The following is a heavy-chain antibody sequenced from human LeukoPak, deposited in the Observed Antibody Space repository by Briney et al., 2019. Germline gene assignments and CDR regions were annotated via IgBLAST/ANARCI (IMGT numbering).Heavy chain of an antibody. Sequence: PSETLSLTCTVSGYSISSGYYWGWIRQPPGKGLEWIGSIFHSGSTYYNPSLKSRVSLSLDMSKNQLSLRLNSVTAADTAVYYCAKSNGYGLIDIWGQGTMVTVSS. V-gene: IGHV4-38-2*02. CDR1: GYSISSGYY. CDR2: IFHSGST. J-gene: IGHJ3*02. CDR3: AKSNGYGLIDI. D-gene: IGHD3-22*01.